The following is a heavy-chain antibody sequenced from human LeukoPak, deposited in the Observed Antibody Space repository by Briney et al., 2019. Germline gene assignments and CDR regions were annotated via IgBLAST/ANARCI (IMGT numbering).Heavy chain of an antibody. D-gene: IGHD6-19*01. V-gene: IGHV3-33*01. CDR3: ARVGSGWGLDY. CDR1: GFTFSSSG. Sequence: GGSLRLSCAASGFTFSSSGMHWVRQAPGKGLEWVAIIWSDGSNKYYADSVKGRFTISRDNSKNTLYLQMNSLRAEDTAVYYCARVGSGWGLDYWGQGTLVTVSS. CDR2: IWSDGSNK. J-gene: IGHJ4*02.